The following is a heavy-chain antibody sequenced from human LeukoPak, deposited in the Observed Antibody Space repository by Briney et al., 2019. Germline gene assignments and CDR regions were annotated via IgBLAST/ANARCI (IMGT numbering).Heavy chain of an antibody. J-gene: IGHJ4*02. D-gene: IGHD2-15*01. CDR3: AREDGYCSGGNCYSYFDS. CDR1: GFTFSHFW. CDR2: IKKTGSET. V-gene: IGHV3-7*01. Sequence: GGSLRLSCAASGFTFSHFWMSWVRQAPGKGLEWAAYIKKTGSETYYVDSVKGRSTITRDNTRNSLFLQMYSLRAEDTAVYFCAREDGYCSGGNCYSYFDSWGQGTLVTVSS.